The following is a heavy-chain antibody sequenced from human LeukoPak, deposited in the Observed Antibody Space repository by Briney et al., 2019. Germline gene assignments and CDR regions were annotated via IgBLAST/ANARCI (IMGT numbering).Heavy chain of an antibody. CDR1: GGSISSSSYY. D-gene: IGHD2-21*02. CDR3: ARGLGGDRDY. CDR2: IYYSGST. V-gene: IGHV4-39*01. J-gene: IGHJ4*02. Sequence: SETLSLTCTVSGGSISSSSYYWGWIRQPPGKGLVWIGSIYYSGSTYYNPSLKSRVTISVDTSKNQFSLKLSSVTAADTAVYYCARGLGGDRDYWGQGTLVTVSS.